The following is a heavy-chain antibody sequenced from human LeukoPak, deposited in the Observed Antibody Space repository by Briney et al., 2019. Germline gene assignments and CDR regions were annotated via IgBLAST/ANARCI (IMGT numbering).Heavy chain of an antibody. D-gene: IGHD4-17*01. CDR1: GYTFTGYY. V-gene: IGHV1-2*02. J-gene: IGHJ4*02. CDR3: ARAPPYGDYEDYFDY. Sequence: GASVKVSCKASGYTFTGYYMHWVRQAPGQGLEWMGWINPNSGGTNYAQKFQGRVTMTRDTSISTAYMELSRLRSDDTAVYYCARAPPYGDYEDYFDYWGQGTLVTVSS. CDR2: INPNSGGT.